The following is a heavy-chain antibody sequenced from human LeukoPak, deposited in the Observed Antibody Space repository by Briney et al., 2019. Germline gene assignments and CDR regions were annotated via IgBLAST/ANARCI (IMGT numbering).Heavy chain of an antibody. CDR3: ARTTSKYSYGIDY. CDR2: IYYSGST. Sequence: PSETLSLTCTVSGGSISSGDYYWSWIRQPPGKGLEWIGYIYYSGSTYYNPSLKSRVTISVDTSKNQFSLKLSSVTAADTAVYYCARTTSKYSYGIDYWGQGTLVTVSS. CDR1: GGSISSGDYY. V-gene: IGHV4-30-4*01. D-gene: IGHD5-18*01. J-gene: IGHJ4*02.